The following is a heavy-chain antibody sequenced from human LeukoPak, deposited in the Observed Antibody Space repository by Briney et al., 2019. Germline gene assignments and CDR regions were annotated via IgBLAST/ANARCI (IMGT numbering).Heavy chain of an antibody. CDR2: ISGSGGST. Sequence: GGSLRLSCAASGFTFSSYAMSWVRQAPGKGLEWVSAISGSGGSTYYADSVKGRFTISRDNSKNTLYLQMNSLGAEDTAVYYCAKDHRDIVVVPAARAEYFQHWGQGTLVTVSS. V-gene: IGHV3-23*01. D-gene: IGHD2-2*01. J-gene: IGHJ1*01. CDR1: GFTFSSYA. CDR3: AKDHRDIVVVPAARAEYFQH.